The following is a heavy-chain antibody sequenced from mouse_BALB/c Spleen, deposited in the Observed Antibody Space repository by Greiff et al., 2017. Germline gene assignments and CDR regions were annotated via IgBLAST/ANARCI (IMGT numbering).Heavy chain of an antibody. Sequence: VHLVESGPGLVAPSQSLSITCTVSGFSLTSYGVHWVRQPPGKGLEWLGVIWAGGSTNYNSALMSRLSISKDNSKSQVFLKMNSLQTDDTAMYYCAREYDGYSVGCFAYWGQGTLVTVSA. J-gene: IGHJ3*01. CDR1: GFSLTSYG. CDR3: AREYDGYSVGCFAY. D-gene: IGHD2-3*01. V-gene: IGHV2-9*02. CDR2: IWAGGST.